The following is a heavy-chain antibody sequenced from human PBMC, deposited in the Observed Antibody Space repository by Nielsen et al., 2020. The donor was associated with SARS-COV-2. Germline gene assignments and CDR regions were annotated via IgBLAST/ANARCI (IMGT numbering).Heavy chain of an antibody. CDR2: ISAYNGNT. CDR1: GYTFTSYG. Sequence: ASVKVSCKASGYTFTSYGISWVRQAPGQGLEWMGWISAYNGNTNYAQKLQGRVTMTTDTSTSTAYMELRSLRSDDTAVYYCVRRPNGSGDYYYYMDVWGKGTTVTVSS. V-gene: IGHV1-18*04. J-gene: IGHJ6*03. CDR3: VRRPNGSGDYYYYMDV. D-gene: IGHD3-10*01.